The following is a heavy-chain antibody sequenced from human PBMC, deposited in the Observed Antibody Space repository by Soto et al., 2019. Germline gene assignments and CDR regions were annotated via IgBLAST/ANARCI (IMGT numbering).Heavy chain of an antibody. D-gene: IGHD3-16*01. J-gene: IGHJ5*02. CDR3: ARVTFPRWGNLGGRFDP. Sequence: RGSLRLSCAASGFTFSSYWMSWVRQAPGKGLEWVANIKQDGSEKYYVDSVKGRFTISRDNAKNSLYLQMNSLRAEDTAVYHCARVTFPRWGNLGGRFDPWGQGTLVTVSS. CDR1: GFTFSSYW. V-gene: IGHV3-7*01. CDR2: IKQDGSEK.